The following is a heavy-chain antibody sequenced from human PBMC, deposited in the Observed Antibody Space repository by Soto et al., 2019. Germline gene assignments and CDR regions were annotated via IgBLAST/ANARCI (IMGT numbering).Heavy chain of an antibody. D-gene: IGHD1-26*01. Sequence: QVPLVQSGAEVKKPGASVKVSCKVSGYTLSELFVHWVRQAPGNGLEWLGGFDPEEGNTIYAQNFRGRVTMTDDTSTDTAHMELSSLRSDDTAVYYCATGFPQWELLQYWGQGTLLTVSS. J-gene: IGHJ4*02. CDR3: ATGFPQWELLQY. CDR1: GYTLSELF. CDR2: FDPEEGNT. V-gene: IGHV1-24*01.